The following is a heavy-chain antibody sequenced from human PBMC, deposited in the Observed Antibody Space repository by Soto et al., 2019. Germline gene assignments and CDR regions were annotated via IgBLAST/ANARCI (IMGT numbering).Heavy chain of an antibody. CDR2: IYHSGST. CDR1: GGSISSSNW. Sequence: QVQLQESGPGLVKPSGTLSLTCAVSGGSISSSNWWSWVRQPPGKGLEWIGEIYHSGSTNYNPSLKSRVTLSVDKSKNQFSLKLSSVTAADTAVYYCARTYYYDSSGYPLDYWGQGTLVTVSS. J-gene: IGHJ4*02. V-gene: IGHV4-4*02. CDR3: ARTYYYDSSGYPLDY. D-gene: IGHD3-22*01.